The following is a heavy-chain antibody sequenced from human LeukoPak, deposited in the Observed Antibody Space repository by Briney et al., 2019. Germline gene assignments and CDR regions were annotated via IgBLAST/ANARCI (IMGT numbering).Heavy chain of an antibody. Sequence: SQTLSLTCAVSGGSISSGIYYWSWIRQPAGKGLEWIGRIYTSGSTNYNPSLKSRVTISVDTSKNQFSLKLSSVTAADTAVYYCAREPAYYDYVWGSYRSTQPLDYWGQGTLVTVSS. D-gene: IGHD3-16*02. J-gene: IGHJ4*02. CDR1: GGSISSGIYY. CDR2: IYTSGST. CDR3: AREPAYYDYVWGSYRSTQPLDY. V-gene: IGHV4-61*02.